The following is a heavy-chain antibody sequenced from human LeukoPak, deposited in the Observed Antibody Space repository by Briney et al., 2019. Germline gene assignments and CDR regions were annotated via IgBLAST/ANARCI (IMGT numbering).Heavy chain of an antibody. CDR1: GFTFGSYG. Sequence: GGSLRLSCAASGFTFGSYGMHWVRQAPGKGLEWVAFIRYDGSNKYYADSVKGRFTISRDNSKNTLYLQMNSPRAEDTAVYYCAKAENGGGFWPLDYWGQGTLVTVSS. CDR3: AKAENGGGFWPLDY. CDR2: IRYDGSNK. J-gene: IGHJ4*02. V-gene: IGHV3-30*02. D-gene: IGHD3-3*01.